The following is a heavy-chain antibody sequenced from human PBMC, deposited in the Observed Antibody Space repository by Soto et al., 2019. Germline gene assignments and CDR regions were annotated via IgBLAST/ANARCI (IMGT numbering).Heavy chain of an antibody. CDR3: ARCREAFGCDT. J-gene: IGHJ5*02. D-gene: IGHD3-10*01. CDR2: IHYRGKT. Sequence: QVQLQESGPGLVKPSETLSLTCNVSGGSINSGGYYWGGIRQHPGKGLAWIGYIHYRGKTSYNPSLKSRVSISLDTSGHHVSLKLTSVTVAYTAVYYCARCREAFGCDTWGQGIMVIVPS. V-gene: IGHV4-31*03. CDR1: GGSINSGGYY.